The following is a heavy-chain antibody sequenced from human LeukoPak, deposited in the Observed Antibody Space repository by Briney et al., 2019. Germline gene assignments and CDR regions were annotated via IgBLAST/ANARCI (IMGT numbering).Heavy chain of an antibody. Sequence: SSETLSLTCAVYGGSFSGYYWSWIRQPPGKGLEWIGEINHSGSTNYNPSLKSRVTISVDTSKNQFSLKLSSVTAADTAVYYCARLPEKTYSSSSGEDYWGQGTLVTVSS. V-gene: IGHV4-34*01. CDR1: GGSFSGYY. D-gene: IGHD6-6*01. CDR2: INHSGST. J-gene: IGHJ4*02. CDR3: ARLPEKTYSSSSGEDY.